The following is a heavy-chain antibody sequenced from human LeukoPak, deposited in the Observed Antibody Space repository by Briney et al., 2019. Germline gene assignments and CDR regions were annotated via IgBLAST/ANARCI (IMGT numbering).Heavy chain of an antibody. V-gene: IGHV4-59*08. CDR1: GGSISSYY. Sequence: PSETLSLTCTVSGGSISSYYWSWIRQPPGKGLEWIGYIYYSGSTNYNPSLKSRVTISVDTSKNQFSLKLSSVTAADTAVYYCARSVIGYGMDVWGQGTTVTVSS. J-gene: IGHJ6*02. D-gene: IGHD3-22*01. CDR3: ARSVIGYGMDV. CDR2: IYYSGST.